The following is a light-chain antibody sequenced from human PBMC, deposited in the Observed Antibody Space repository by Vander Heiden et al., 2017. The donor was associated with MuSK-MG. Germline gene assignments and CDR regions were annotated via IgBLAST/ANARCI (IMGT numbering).Light chain of an antibody. CDR3: YSATDNNLGV. CDR1: VLAKKY. J-gene: IGLJ2*01. V-gene: IGLV3-27*01. CDR2: KDT. Sequence: YELTQPSSVSVFPGLTARITCSGDVLAKKYARWFQRKAGQAPVLLIYKDTERASGIPERFSGSSSGTTVTLAISGAQVEDEADYYCYSATDNNLGVFGGGTELTVL.